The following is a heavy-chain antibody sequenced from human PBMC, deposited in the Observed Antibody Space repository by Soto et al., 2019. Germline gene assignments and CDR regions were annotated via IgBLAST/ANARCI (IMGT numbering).Heavy chain of an antibody. D-gene: IGHD3-22*01. Sequence: SGPTLVNPTQTLTLTCTFSGFSLSTSGMRVSWIRQPPGKALEWLARIDWDDDKFYSTSLKTRLTISKDTSKNQVVLTMTNMDPVDTATYYCARMPGYYDSSGYLAGYFDYWGQGTLVTVSS. CDR1: GFSLSTSGMR. V-gene: IGHV2-70*04. J-gene: IGHJ4*02. CDR3: ARMPGYYDSSGYLAGYFDY. CDR2: IDWDDDK.